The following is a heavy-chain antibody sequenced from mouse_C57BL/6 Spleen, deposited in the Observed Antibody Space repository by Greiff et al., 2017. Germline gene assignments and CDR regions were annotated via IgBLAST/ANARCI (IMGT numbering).Heavy chain of an antibody. J-gene: IGHJ4*01. CDR2: IHPNSGST. CDR1: GYTFTSYW. D-gene: IGHD2-10*02. Sequence: QVQLQQPGAELVKPGASVKLSCKASGYTFTSYWMHWVKQRPGQGLEWIGMIHPNSGSTNYNEKFKSKATLTVDKSSSTAYMQLSSLTSEDSAVYYCAREYGSYAMDYWGQGTSVTVSS. V-gene: IGHV1-64*01. CDR3: AREYGSYAMDY.